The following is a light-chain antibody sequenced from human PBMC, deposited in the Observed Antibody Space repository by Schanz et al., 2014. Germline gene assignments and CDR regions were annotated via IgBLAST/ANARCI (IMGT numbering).Light chain of an antibody. V-gene: IGLV1-40*01. CDR2: GNS. CDR3: AAWDDSLSGFWV. CDR1: SSNIGAGYD. Sequence: QSVLTQPPSVSGAPGQRVTISCTGSSSNIGAGYDVHWYRQLPGTAPKLLIYGNSNRPSGVPDRFSGSKSGTSASLAISGLRSEDGADYYCAAWDDSLSGFWVFGGGTKLTVL. J-gene: IGLJ3*02.